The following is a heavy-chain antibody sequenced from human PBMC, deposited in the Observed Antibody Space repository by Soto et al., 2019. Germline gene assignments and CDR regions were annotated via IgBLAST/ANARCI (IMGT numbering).Heavy chain of an antibody. CDR3: ARDGRMTTVTSHYYYAMYV. CDR2: ISYDGSNK. D-gene: IGHD4-17*01. CDR1: GFTFNTYA. V-gene: IGHV3-30-3*01. J-gene: IGHJ6*02. Sequence: QAQLVVSGGGVVQPGRSLRLSCAASGFTFNTYAMHWVRQAPGKGLEWVALISYDGSNKYFADSVTGRFTISRDNSKNTLYLQMNSLRAEDTALYYCARDGRMTTVTSHYYYAMYVWGQGTTVTVSS.